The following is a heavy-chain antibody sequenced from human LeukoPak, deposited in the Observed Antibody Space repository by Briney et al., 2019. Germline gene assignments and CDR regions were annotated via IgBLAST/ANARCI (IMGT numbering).Heavy chain of an antibody. J-gene: IGHJ4*02. CDR2: IYYSGST. CDR3: ARHPQYSSSCSDY. CDR1: GFTFDDYG. D-gene: IGHD6-13*01. V-gene: IGHV4-39*01. Sequence: KPGGSLRLSCAASGFTFDDYGMSWIRQPPGKGLEWIGSIYYSGSTYYNPSLKSRVTISVDTSKNQFSLKLSSVTAADTAVYYCARHPQYSSSCSDYWGQGTLVTVSS.